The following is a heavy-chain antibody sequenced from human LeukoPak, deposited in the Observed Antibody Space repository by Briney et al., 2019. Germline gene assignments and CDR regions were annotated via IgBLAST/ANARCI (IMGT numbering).Heavy chain of an antibody. V-gene: IGHV4-61*02. CDR2: IYTTGTT. CDR3: ARLGFLNTYYFDS. Sequence: SQTLSLTCTVSGDSISSYTYYWSWIRQPAGKGLEWIGRIYTTGTTNYNPSLNSRVAISIDTSMNQFSLQLRSVAAADTAVYYCARLGFLNTYYFDSWGQGTLVTVSS. J-gene: IGHJ4*02. D-gene: IGHD2/OR15-2a*01. CDR1: GDSISSYTYY.